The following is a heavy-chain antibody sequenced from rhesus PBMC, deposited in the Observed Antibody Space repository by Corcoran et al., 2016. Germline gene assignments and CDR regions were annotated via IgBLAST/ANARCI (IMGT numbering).Heavy chain of an antibody. J-gene: IGHJ4*01. CDR3: ARGGNCLDY. D-gene: IGHD1-44*01. Sequence: QVQLQESGPGLVKPSETLSLTCAASGGSFSDFYLGWIRQPPGKGLEWIGYINGDGGNSDSNPSLKSRVTISTDTSKNQFSLKLSSVTAADTAVYYCARGGNCLDYWGQGVLVTVSS. CDR1: GGSFSDFY. CDR2: INGDGGNS. V-gene: IGHV4-165*01.